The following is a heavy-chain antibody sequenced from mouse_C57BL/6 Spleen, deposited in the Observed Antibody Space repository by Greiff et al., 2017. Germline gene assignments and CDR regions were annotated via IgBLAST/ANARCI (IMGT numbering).Heavy chain of an antibody. CDR2: IDPNSGGP. CDR1: GYPFPIYW. J-gene: IGHJ4*01. Sequence: QVQLQPPGAELVKPGASVKLSCKASGYPFPIYWMHWVKHRPGRGLEWIGRIDPNSGGPKYNETFKSKATLTFDTPSSTAYMQRSSLTSEDSAVYYCARGGYAMDYWGQGTSVTVSS. V-gene: IGHV1-72*01. CDR3: ARGGYAMDY.